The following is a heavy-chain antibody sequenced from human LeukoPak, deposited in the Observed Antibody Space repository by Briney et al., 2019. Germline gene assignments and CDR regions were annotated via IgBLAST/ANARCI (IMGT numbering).Heavy chain of an antibody. D-gene: IGHD6-19*01. CDR2: TYTSGST. J-gene: IGHJ4*02. V-gene: IGHV4-4*07. CDR3: ARDDSHSSGWFVDY. CDR1: GGSISSYY. Sequence: SETLSLTWTVSGGSISSYYWSWIRQPAGKGLEWIGRTYTSGSTDYNPSLKSRVTMSVDSSKNQFSLNLSSVTVADTAVYYCARDDSHSSGWFVDYWGQGTLVTVSS.